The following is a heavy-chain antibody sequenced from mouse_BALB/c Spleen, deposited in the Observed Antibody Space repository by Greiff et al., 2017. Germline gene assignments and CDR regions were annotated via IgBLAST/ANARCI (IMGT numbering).Heavy chain of an antibody. J-gene: IGHJ2*01. V-gene: IGHV1-87*01. Sequence: QVQLQESGAELARPGASVKLSCKASGYTFTSYWMQWVKQRPGQGLEWIGAIYPGDGDTRYTQKFKGKATLTADKSSSTAYMQLSSLASEDSAVYYCARGPITTVYFDYWGQGTTLTVSS. CDR2: IYPGDGDT. CDR1: GYTFTSYW. D-gene: IGHD1-1*01. CDR3: ARGPITTVYFDY.